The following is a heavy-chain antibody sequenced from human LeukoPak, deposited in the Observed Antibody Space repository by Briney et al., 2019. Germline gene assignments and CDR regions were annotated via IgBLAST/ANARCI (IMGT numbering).Heavy chain of an antibody. CDR1: GASISSGDYH. Sequence: PSQTLSLTCTVSGASISSGDYHWNWIRQPPGKGLEWIGFIHDSGSTYYSPSLKSRVSISRDMSKNQLSLMLSSVTAADTAVYYCARGFGAGNYYYGWFDPWGQGTLVSVSS. CDR3: ARGFGAGNYYYGWFDP. J-gene: IGHJ5*02. D-gene: IGHD3-10*01. CDR2: IHDSGST. V-gene: IGHV4-30-4*01.